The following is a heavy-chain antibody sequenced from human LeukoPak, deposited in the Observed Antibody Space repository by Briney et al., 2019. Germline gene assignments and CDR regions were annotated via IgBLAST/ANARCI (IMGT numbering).Heavy chain of an antibody. J-gene: IGHJ4*02. CDR2: ISGSGGST. D-gene: IGHD1-26*01. V-gene: IGHV3-23*01. Sequence: PGGSLRLSCAASGFTSSSNCMSWVRQAPGKGLEWVSGISGSGGSTNYAASVKGRFTISRDNSKNTLYLQMNSLRAEDTALYYCAKDLIVGATKVPYFDYWGQGTLVTVSS. CDR3: AKDLIVGATKVPYFDY. CDR1: GFTSSSNC.